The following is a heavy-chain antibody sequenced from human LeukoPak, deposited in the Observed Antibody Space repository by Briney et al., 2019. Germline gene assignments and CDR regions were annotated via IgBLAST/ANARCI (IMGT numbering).Heavy chain of an antibody. CDR2: INPSGGST. D-gene: IGHD2-15*01. J-gene: IGHJ4*02. CDR1: GYTFTSYY. CDR3: ARGGNIVVVVAATGPDY. Sequence: GASVKVSCKASGYTFTSYYMHWVRQAPGQGLEWMGIINPSGGSTSYAQKFQGRVTMTGDTSTSTVYMELSSLRSEDTAVYYCARGGNIVVVVAATGPDYWGQGTLVTVSS. V-gene: IGHV1-46*01.